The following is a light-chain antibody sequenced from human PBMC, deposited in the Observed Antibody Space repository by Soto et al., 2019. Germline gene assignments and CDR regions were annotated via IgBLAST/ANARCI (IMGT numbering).Light chain of an antibody. CDR1: SSDVGGYNY. V-gene: IGLV2-8*01. CDR2: EVS. CDR3: SSFAGNNNLV. J-gene: IGLJ2*01. Sequence: SALTQPPSASGSPGQSVTISCTGTSSDVGGYNYVSWYQQHPGKAPKLMISEVSKRPSGVPDRFSGSKSGNTASLTVSWLQAEDEADYYCSSFAGNNNLVFGGGTKLTVL.